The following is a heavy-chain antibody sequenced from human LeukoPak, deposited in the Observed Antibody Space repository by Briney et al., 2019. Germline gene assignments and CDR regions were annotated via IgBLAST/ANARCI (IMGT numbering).Heavy chain of an antibody. CDR1: GLTVSSNC. Sequence: GGSLRLSCAASGLTVSSNCMSWVRQAPGRGLEWVSLIYSGGSTYYTDSVKGRFTISRDNSKNTLYLQMNSLRAEDTAVYYCARRAGDYSHPYDYWGQGILVTVSS. V-gene: IGHV3-53*01. CDR3: ARRAGDYSHPYDY. CDR2: IYSGGST. J-gene: IGHJ4*02. D-gene: IGHD3-22*01.